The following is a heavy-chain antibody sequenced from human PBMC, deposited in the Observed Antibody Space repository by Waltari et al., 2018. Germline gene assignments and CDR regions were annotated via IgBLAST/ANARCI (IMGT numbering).Heavy chain of an antibody. CDR3: AMDCGIHCSGHWYFDL. CDR2: IATDVGAT. D-gene: IGHD2-21*01. J-gene: IGHJ2*01. Sequence: QVHLVQSGSEVKNPGASVKLSCKASGYTVTKSAIHWVLPAHGERLEWIGGIATDVGATRYSHNFQDRCTITRDTSAIIAYMELSSLRSEDTAVYYCAMDCGIHCSGHWYFDLWGRGTLVTVSS. V-gene: IGHV1-3*04. CDR1: GYTVTKSA.